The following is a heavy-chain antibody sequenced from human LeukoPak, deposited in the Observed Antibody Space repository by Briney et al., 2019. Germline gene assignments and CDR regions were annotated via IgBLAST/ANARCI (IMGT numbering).Heavy chain of an antibody. CDR1: GFTFSSYS. D-gene: IGHD2-15*01. CDR2: ITSDGNTI. J-gene: IGHJ4*02. Sequence: SGGSLRLPCAASGFTFSSYSMNWVRQAPGKGLEWVSYITSDGNTIFYADSVRGRFTISRDNAKNSLYLQMNSLRAEDTAIYYCARDHYWALDYWGQGTLVTVSS. CDR3: ARDHYWALDY. V-gene: IGHV3-48*01.